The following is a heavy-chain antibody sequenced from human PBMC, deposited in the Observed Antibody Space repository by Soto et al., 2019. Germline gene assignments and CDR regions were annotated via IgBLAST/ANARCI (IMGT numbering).Heavy chain of an antibody. V-gene: IGHV1-69*04. Sequence: GASVKVSCKDSGGTFSTYSMFWVRQAPGQGLEWMGRIIPMLGVRNYAQRFQDRVTIIADKSTATVHMELSSLRSEDTALYYCARDGGYSYGPGAFDIWGQGTMVTVSS. CDR2: IIPMLGVR. CDR3: ARDGGYSYGPGAFDI. CDR1: GGTFSTYS. D-gene: IGHD5-18*01. J-gene: IGHJ3*02.